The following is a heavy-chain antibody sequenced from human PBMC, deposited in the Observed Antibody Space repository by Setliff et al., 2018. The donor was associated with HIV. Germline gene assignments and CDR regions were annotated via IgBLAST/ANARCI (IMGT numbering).Heavy chain of an antibody. V-gene: IGHV4-34*01. CDR2: INHSGST. D-gene: IGHD3-3*01. CDR1: GGSFSGYY. Sequence: PSETLSLTCAVYGGSFSGYYWSWIRQPPGKGLEWIGEINHSGSTNYNPSLKSRVTISVDTSKSQVYLSLTSVTAADTAVYYCARGGSYRFWSGYRYYYYYMDLWGKGTTVTVSS. J-gene: IGHJ6*03. CDR3: ARGGSYRFWSGYRYYYYYMDL.